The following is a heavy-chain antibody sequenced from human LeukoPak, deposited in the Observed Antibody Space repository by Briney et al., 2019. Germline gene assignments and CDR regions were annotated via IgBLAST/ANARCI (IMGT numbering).Heavy chain of an antibody. J-gene: IGHJ4*02. CDR1: GYTFTGYY. CDR3: ARDLLYDILTEPDY. Sequence: ASVKVSCKASGYTFTGYYMHWVRQAPGQGLEWMGWINPNSGGTNYAQKFQGRVTMTRDTSISTAYMELSRLRSDDTAVYYCARDLLYDILTEPDYWGQGTLVTVSS. V-gene: IGHV1-2*02. D-gene: IGHD3-9*01. CDR2: INPNSGGT.